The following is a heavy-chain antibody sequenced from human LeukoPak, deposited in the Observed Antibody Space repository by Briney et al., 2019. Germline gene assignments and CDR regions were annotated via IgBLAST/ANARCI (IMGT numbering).Heavy chain of an antibody. CDR3: ATDRRGGNSLGWFDP. CDR2: FDPEDGET. Sequence: ASVKVSCKASGYTFTGYYMHWVRQAPGQGLEWMGGFDPEDGETIYAQKFQGRVTMTEDTSTDTAYMELSSLRSEDTAVYYCATDRRGGNSLGWFDPWGQGTLVTVSS. CDR1: GYTFTGYY. D-gene: IGHD4-23*01. V-gene: IGHV1-24*01. J-gene: IGHJ5*02.